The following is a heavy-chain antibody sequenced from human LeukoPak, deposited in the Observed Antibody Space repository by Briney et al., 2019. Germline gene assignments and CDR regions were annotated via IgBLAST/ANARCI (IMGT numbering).Heavy chain of an antibody. Sequence: GSLRLSFAASGXSFSSYSLNWVRQAPGKGLEWVSSISSSAAYIFYADSLKGRFTISRDNAKNSLYLQMNSLRAEDTAVYYCARSLLGSCTGGTCYIDYYGMDVWGQGTTVTVSS. J-gene: IGHJ6*02. CDR3: ARSLLGSCTGGTCYIDYYGMDV. V-gene: IGHV3-21*01. CDR1: GXSFSSYS. CDR2: ISSSAAYI. D-gene: IGHD2-15*01.